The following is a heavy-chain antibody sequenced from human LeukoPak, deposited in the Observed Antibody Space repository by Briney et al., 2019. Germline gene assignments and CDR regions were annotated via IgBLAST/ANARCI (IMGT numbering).Heavy chain of an antibody. CDR1: GFDFRNYY. D-gene: IGHD4-23*01. V-gene: IGHV3-7*01. CDR3: TRDEGATVATCQFDF. J-gene: IGHJ4*02. CDR2: IKYDGTYT. Sequence: PGGSVRLSCEASGFDFRNYYMSWVRQAPGKGLEWLANIKYDGTYTNYKDSVKGRLTLSRDNAKNSVYLQMNSLRAEDTAVYYCTRDEGATVATCQFDFWGRGTLVTVSS.